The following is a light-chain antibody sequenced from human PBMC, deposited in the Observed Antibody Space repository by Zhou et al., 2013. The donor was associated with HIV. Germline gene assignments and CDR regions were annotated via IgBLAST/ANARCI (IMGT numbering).Light chain of an antibody. Sequence: AVRLTQSPSSLSASPGDRVTITCRASQSISGYLAWYQQKPGEAPKLLINGASTLQSGVPSRFSGSGSGTDFTFTISSLQPEDIATYYCQQYDNRPLTFGGGTKVEIK. V-gene: IGKV1-8*01. CDR3: QQYDNRPLT. CDR1: QSISGY. J-gene: IGKJ4*01. CDR2: GAS.